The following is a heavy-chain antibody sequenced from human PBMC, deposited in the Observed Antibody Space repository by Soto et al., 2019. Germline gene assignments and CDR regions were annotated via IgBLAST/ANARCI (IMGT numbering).Heavy chain of an antibody. CDR1: GFTFSRYG. D-gene: IGHD3-22*01. CDR2: ITGGGGAT. Sequence: GGSLRLSCAASGFTFSRYGMSWVRQAPGKGLERVSGITGGGGATYYADSVRGRFTISRDNSKNTLYLQMNSLSAEDTAVYYCEKGRLDGRGSHCFDYWGQGALVNVS. CDR3: EKGRLDGRGSHCFDY. V-gene: IGHV3-23*01. J-gene: IGHJ4*02.